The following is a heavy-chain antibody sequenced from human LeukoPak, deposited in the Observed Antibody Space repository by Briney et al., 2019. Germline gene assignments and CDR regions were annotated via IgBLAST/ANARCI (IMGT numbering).Heavy chain of an antibody. V-gene: IGHV4-59*08. Sequence: SETLSPTCTVSGGSISSYYWSWIRQPPGKGLEWIGYIYYSGSTNYNPSLKSRVTISVDTSKNQFSLKLSSVTAADTAVYYCARHVEGRFDPWGQGTLVTVSS. CDR1: GGSISSYY. CDR2: IYYSGST. D-gene: IGHD2-21*01. CDR3: ARHVEGRFDP. J-gene: IGHJ5*02.